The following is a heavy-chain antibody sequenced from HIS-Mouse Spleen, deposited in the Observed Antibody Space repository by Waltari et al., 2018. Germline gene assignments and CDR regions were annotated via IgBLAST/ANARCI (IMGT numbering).Heavy chain of an antibody. J-gene: IGHJ4*02. CDR2: IYYSGST. CDR3: ARGNCSGGSCYPYYFDY. CDR1: GGSISSGGYY. D-gene: IGHD2-15*01. Sequence: QVQLQESGPGLVKPSQTLSLTCPVSGGSISSGGYYWSWIRQPPGKGLEWIGYIYYSGSTYYNPSLKSRVTISVDTSKNQFSLKLSSVTAADTAVYYCARGNCSGGSCYPYYFDYWGQGTLVTVSS. V-gene: IGHV4-31*03.